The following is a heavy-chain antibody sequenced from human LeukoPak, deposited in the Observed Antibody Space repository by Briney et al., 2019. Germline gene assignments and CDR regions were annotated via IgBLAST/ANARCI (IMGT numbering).Heavy chain of an antibody. J-gene: IGHJ4*02. CDR3: ARDGFYYDSNIDY. D-gene: IGHD3-22*01. Sequence: GASVKVSCNASGYTFSSYGISWVRQAPGQGLEWMGRISANNGNTYYAQKLHGRVTMTTDTSTTTAYMELGSLSSDDTAVYYCARDGFYYDSNIDYWGQGTLVSVSS. V-gene: IGHV1-18*01. CDR1: GYTFSSYG. CDR2: ISANNGNT.